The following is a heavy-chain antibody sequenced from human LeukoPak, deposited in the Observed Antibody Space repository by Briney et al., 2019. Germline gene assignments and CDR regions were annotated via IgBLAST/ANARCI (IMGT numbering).Heavy chain of an antibody. CDR3: ASGEIDYYDSIHYFDY. CDR1: GGSISSGGYY. Sequence: KPSETLSLTCTVSGGSISSGGYYWSWIRQHPGKGLEWIGYIYYSGSTYYNPSLKSRVTISVDTSKNQFSLKLSSVTAADTAVYYCASGEIDYYDSIHYFDYWGQGTLVTVSS. J-gene: IGHJ4*02. CDR2: IYYSGST. V-gene: IGHV4-31*03. D-gene: IGHD3-22*01.